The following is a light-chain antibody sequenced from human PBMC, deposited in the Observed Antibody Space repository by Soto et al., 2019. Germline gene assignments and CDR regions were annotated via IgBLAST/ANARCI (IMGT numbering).Light chain of an antibody. J-gene: IGKJ2*01. V-gene: IGKV1-39*01. CDR3: QQTYSIAYT. CDR1: QNVGYY. Sequence: DIQMTQSPSTLPASVGDRVNITCRTSQNVGYYLNWYQHRPGRVPKVLIYGASSLQSGAPSRFSGSGSGTDFTLTISGLQLDDFATYYCQQTYSIAYTFGQGTKLEIK. CDR2: GAS.